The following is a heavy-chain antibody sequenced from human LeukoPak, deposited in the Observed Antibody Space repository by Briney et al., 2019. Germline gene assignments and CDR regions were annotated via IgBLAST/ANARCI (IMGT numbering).Heavy chain of an antibody. CDR3: ARSKIRYFDWLLMPSVFDY. Sequence: PSETLSLTCAVYGGSFSGYYWSWIRQPPGKGLEWIGEINHSGSTNYNPSLKSRVTISVDTSKNQFSLKLSSVTAADTAVYYCARSKIRYFDWLLMPSVFDYWGQGTLVTVSS. J-gene: IGHJ4*02. D-gene: IGHD3-9*01. CDR2: INHSGST. V-gene: IGHV4-34*01. CDR1: GGSFSGYY.